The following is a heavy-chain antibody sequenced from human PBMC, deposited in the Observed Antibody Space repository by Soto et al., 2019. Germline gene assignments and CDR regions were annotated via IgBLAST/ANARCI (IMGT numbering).Heavy chain of an antibody. J-gene: IGHJ6*03. CDR2: ISAYNGNT. CDR1: GYTFTSYG. V-gene: IGHV1-18*01. Sequence: QVQLVQSGAEVKKPGASVKVSCKASGYTFTSYGISWVRQAPGQGLEWMGWISAYNGNTNYAQKLQGRVTMTTDTSTSTAYMELRSLRSDDTPVYYCARDRGQLWLDYYYYYMDVWGKGTTVTVSS. CDR3: ARDRGQLWLDYYYYYMDV. D-gene: IGHD5-18*01.